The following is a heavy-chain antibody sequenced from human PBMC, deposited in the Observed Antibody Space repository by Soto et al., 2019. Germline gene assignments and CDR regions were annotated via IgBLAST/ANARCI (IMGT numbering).Heavy chain of an antibody. CDR3: ARECSSTSCYEYYMDV. CDR2: IYYSGST. Sequence: PSETLSLTCTVSGGSISSYYWSWIRQPPGKGLEWIGYIYYSGSTNYNPSLKSRVTISVDTSKNQFSLKLSSVTAADTAVYYCARECSSTSCYEYYMDVWGKGTTVTVSS. J-gene: IGHJ6*03. V-gene: IGHV4-59*12. CDR1: GGSISSYY. D-gene: IGHD2-2*01.